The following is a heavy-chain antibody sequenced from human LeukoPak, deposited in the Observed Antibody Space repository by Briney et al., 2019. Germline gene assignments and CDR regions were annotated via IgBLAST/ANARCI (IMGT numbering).Heavy chain of an antibody. V-gene: IGHV1-24*01. CDR1: GYTLTELS. CDR2: FDPGDGEI. CDR3: TTGHGPFDF. Sequence: ASVKVSCKVSGYTLTELSIHWVRQAPGKGFEWMGGFDPGDGEIIYAQKFQDRVTMTEDTSTDTAYMELSSLTSEDTAVYYCTTGHGPFDFWGQGTLVTVSS. J-gene: IGHJ4*02.